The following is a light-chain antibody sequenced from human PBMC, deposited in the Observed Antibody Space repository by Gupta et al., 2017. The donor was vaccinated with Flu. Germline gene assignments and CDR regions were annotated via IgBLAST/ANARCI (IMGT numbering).Light chain of an antibody. CDR2: STN. J-gene: IGLJ3*02. Sequence: TVTLTCGLSSGSVSISYYPSWYQQTPGQAPRTLIYSTNTRSSGVPDRFSGSILENKAALTITGAQADDESDYYCVLYMGSGISVFGGGTKLTAL. V-gene: IGLV8-61*01. CDR3: VLYMGSGISV. CDR1: SGSVSISYY.